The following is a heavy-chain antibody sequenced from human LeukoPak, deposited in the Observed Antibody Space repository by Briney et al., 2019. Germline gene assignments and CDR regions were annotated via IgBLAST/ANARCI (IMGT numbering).Heavy chain of an antibody. CDR2: ISSSSSYI. D-gene: IGHD2-2*01. Sequence: GGSLRLSCAASGFTFSSYSMNWVRQAPGKGLEWVSSISSSSSYIYYADSVKGRFTISRDNAKNSLYLQMNSLRAEDTAVYYCAKRGNGVRYCSGSNCHYYFDYWGQGTLVTVSS. CDR3: AKRGNGVRYCSGSNCHYYFDY. V-gene: IGHV3-21*01. CDR1: GFTFSSYS. J-gene: IGHJ4*02.